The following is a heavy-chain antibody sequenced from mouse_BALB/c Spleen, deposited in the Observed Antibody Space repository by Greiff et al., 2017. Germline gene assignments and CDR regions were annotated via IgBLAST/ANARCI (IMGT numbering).Heavy chain of an antibody. CDR2: IYPGNVNT. V-gene: IGHV1S56*01. CDR3: ARGVKMDY. Sequence: QVQLQQSGPELVKPGASVRISCKASGYTFTSYYIHWVKQRPGQGLEWIGWIYPGNVNTKYNEKFKGKATLTADKSSSTAYMQLSSLTSEDSAVYFCARGVKMDYWGQGTSVTVSS. D-gene: IGHD1-3*01. CDR1: GYTFTSYY. J-gene: IGHJ4*01.